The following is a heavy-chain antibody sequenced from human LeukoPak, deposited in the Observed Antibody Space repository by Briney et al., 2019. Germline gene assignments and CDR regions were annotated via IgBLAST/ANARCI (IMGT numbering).Heavy chain of an antibody. Sequence: SETLPLTCTVSGGSISSYYWSWIRQPPGKGLEWIGYIYYSGSTNYNPSLKSQVTISVDTSKNQFSLKLSSVTAADTAVYYCARDAGYGYSLFDYPGPGTQLAVSP. J-gene: IGHJ4*02. CDR3: ARDAGYGYSLFDY. CDR1: GGSISSYY. D-gene: IGHD2-21*01. CDR2: IYYSGST. V-gene: IGHV4-59*01.